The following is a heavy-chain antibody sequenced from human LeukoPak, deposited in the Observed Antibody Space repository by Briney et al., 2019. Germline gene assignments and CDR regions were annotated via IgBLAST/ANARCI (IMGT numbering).Heavy chain of an antibody. V-gene: IGHV4-61*02. D-gene: IGHD3-3*01. CDR1: GGSISSGSYY. CDR2: IYTSGST. J-gene: IGHJ4*02. CDR3: ARDRITIFGVVTLDY. Sequence: PSQTLSLTCTVSGGSISSGSYYWSWIRQPAGKGLEWIGRIYTSGSTNYNPSLKSRVTISVDTSKNQFSLKLSSVTAADTAVYYCARDRITIFGVVTLDYWGQRTLVTVSS.